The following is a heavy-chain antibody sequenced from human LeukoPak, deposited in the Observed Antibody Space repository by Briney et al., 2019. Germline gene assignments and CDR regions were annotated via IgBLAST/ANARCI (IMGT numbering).Heavy chain of an antibody. V-gene: IGHV1-69*13. J-gene: IGHJ4*02. CDR2: IIPIFGTA. Sequence: SVKVSCKASGGTFSSYAISWVRQAPGQGLEWMGGIIPIFGTANHAQKFQGRVTITADESTSTAYMELSSLRSEDTAVYYCARVSRGYSYGYHSYFDYWGQGTLVTVSS. D-gene: IGHD5-18*01. CDR1: GGTFSSYA. CDR3: ARVSRGYSYGYHSYFDY.